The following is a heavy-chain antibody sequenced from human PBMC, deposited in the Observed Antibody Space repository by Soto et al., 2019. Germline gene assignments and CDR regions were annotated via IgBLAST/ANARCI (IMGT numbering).Heavy chain of an antibody. CDR2: IYYRGTT. CDR3: ARGKGFRSPWGLFDP. J-gene: IGHJ5*02. V-gene: IGHV4-31*03. Sequence: VQLQESGPGLVKPSQTLSLTCTVSGGSISSGYYYWSWIRQHPGKGLEWIGYIYYRGTTYYNPSLKSGITMPEATSRTQSALTLTLGPAADPADYTLARGKGFRSPWGLFDPGARGPWSPSPQ. CDR1: GGSISSGYYY. D-gene: IGHD7-27*01.